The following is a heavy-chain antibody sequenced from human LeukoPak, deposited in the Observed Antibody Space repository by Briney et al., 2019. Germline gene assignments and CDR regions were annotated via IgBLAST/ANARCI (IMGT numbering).Heavy chain of an antibody. CDR3: TRGSLSGSSRDY. D-gene: IGHD1-26*01. CDR2: MNPKTGDT. Sequence: ASVRVSCKASGYTFTGYDINWVRQATGQGLEWMGWMNPKTGDTGYAQKFQGRVNTTRNTSIDTAYMELSGLRSDDTAVYYCTRGSLSGSSRDYWGQGTLLTVSS. V-gene: IGHV1-8*01. J-gene: IGHJ4*02. CDR1: GYTFTGYD.